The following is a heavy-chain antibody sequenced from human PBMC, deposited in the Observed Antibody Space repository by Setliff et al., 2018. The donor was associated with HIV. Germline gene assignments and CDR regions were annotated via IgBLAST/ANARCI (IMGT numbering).Heavy chain of an antibody. J-gene: IGHJ3*02. D-gene: IGHD6-13*01. V-gene: IGHV5-51*01. CDR3: ARHRHTAAGTLDAFDI. CDR1: GYSFNIYW. Sequence: PGESLKISCKGSGYSFNIYWIGWVRQMPGKGLEWMSIIYPGDSDTIYSPSFQGQVTISVDKSITTAYLQWSTLKASDTAIYYCARHRHTAAGTLDAFDIWGQGTVVTVSS. CDR2: IYPGDSDT.